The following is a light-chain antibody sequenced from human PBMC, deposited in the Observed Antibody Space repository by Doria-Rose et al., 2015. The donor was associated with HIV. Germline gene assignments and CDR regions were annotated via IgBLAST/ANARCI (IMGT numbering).Light chain of an antibody. Sequence: QPVLTQPASVSGSPGQSITISCTGTRSDIGGFNYVSWYQQHSGKAPKLVIYEVSHRPSGVSNRFSGSKSGNTASLTISGLQAEDEADYYCSSYTTRNTVIFGGGTRLTVL. CDR3: SSYTTRNTVI. J-gene: IGLJ2*01. CDR1: RSDIGGFNY. CDR2: EVS. V-gene: IGLV2-14*01.